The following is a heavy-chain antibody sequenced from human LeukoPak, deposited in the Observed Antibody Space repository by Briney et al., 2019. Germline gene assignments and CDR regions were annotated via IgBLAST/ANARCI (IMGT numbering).Heavy chain of an antibody. CDR2: ITGGGATT. CDR1: GLTFSRYG. D-gene: IGHD2-21*01. Sequence: GGSLSLSCEPSGLTFSRYGMSWVRQSPGTGLQVVSAITGGGATTNHAASVKGPFTISRDNSKTTLYLQMNSLRAEDTAVYYCAKARGETYRTYSFASWGQGTLVTVSS. CDR3: AKARGETYRTYSFAS. J-gene: IGHJ4*02. V-gene: IGHV3-23*01.